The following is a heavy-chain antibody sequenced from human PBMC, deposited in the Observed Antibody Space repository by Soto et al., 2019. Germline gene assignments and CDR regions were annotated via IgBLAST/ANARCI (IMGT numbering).Heavy chain of an antibody. Sequence: GGSLRLSSTFAGFTVENHAINSVPQPPGKGLEWVGLIRNPTYGGAPEYAAAMKRRFTISRGDSKNIAYLQMNHLKTEDSGVYYCSTAESPNGAYFFDHWGRGTLVAV. CDR1: GFTVENHA. D-gene: IGHD3-10*01. J-gene: IGHJ4*02. CDR2: IRNPTYGGAP. CDR3: STAESPNGAYFFDH. V-gene: IGHV3-49*04.